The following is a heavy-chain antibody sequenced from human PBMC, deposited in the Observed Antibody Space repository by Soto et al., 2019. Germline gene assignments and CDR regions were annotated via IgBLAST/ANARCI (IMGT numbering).Heavy chain of an antibody. CDR1: GYSISSGYY. D-gene: IGHD3-10*01. CDR2: IYHSGST. Sequence: SETLSLTCAVSGYSISSGYYWGWIRQPPGKGLEWIGSIYHSGSTYNNPSLKSRVTISVDTSRNQFSLKLSSVTAADTAVYYCARVGGYGMDVWGQGTTVTVSS. CDR3: ARVGGYGMDV. J-gene: IGHJ6*02. V-gene: IGHV4-38-2*01.